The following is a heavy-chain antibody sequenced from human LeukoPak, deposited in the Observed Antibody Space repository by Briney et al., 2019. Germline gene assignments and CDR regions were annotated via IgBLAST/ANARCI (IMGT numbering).Heavy chain of an antibody. CDR2: INHSGST. CDR3: ARVSGSGWGY. Sequence: PSETLSLTCAVYGGSFSGYYWSWIRQPPGKGLEWIGEINHSGSTNYNPSLKSRVTISVDTSKNQFSLKLSSVTAADTAVYYCARVSGSGWGYWGQGTLVTVSS. J-gene: IGHJ4*02. CDR1: GGSFSGYY. D-gene: IGHD6-19*01. V-gene: IGHV4-34*01.